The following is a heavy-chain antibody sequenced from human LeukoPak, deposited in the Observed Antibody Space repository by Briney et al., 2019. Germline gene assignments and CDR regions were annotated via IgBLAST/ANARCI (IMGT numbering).Heavy chain of an antibody. CDR1: GVTFSSYA. Sequence: QTGGSLRLSCAACGVTFSSYAMSWVRQAPGKGLEWVSAISGSGGSTYYADSVKGRFTISRDNSKNTLYLQMNSLRAEDTAVYYCAKGGSWYYFDYWGQGTLVTVSS. CDR2: ISGSGGST. J-gene: IGHJ4*02. D-gene: IGHD6-13*01. V-gene: IGHV3-23*01. CDR3: AKGGSWYYFDY.